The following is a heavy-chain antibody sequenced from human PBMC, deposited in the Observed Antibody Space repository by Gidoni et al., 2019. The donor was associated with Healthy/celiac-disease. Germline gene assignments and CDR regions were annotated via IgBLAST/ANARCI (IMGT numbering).Heavy chain of an antibody. D-gene: IGHD6-13*01. Sequence: VQLQESGPGPVKPSGTPSLTCAVPGGYISGGNWWSWVRQPPGKGLEWIGEIYHSGSTNYHPYLKSRVTISVDKAKNQFSLKLSSVTAADTAVYYCARVGGYSSSDKNFDYWGQGTLVTVSS. J-gene: IGHJ4*02. V-gene: IGHV4-4*02. CDR2: IYHSGST. CDR3: ARVGGYSSSDKNFDY. CDR1: GGYISGGNW.